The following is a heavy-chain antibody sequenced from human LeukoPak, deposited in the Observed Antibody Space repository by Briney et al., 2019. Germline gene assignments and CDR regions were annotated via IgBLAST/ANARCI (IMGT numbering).Heavy chain of an antibody. CDR3: ARGLAVTSLGY. CDR1: GGSFSGYY. J-gene: IGHJ4*02. D-gene: IGHD5-18*01. CDR2: INHSGST. V-gene: IGHV4-34*01. Sequence: SETLSLTCAVYGGSFSGYYWSWIRQPPGKGLEWIGEINHSGSTNYNPSLKSRVTISVDTSKNQFSLKLSSVTAADTAVYYCARGLAVTSLGYWGQGTLVTVSS.